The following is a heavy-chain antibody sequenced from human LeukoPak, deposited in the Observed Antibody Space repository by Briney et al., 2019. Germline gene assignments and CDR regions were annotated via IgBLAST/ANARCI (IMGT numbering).Heavy chain of an antibody. CDR3: AVVSVSLIDS. CDR1: GFPLSAYW. D-gene: IGHD2-15*01. V-gene: IGHV3-7*02. J-gene: IGHJ4*02. Sequence: GGSLRLSCVASGFPLSAYWMTWVRQAPGKRLEWVANIKQDRSEIYYADSVRGRFTISRNNTENSLFLQMEYLRAEDTAVYFCAVVSVSLIDSWGQGTLVTVSS. CDR2: IKQDRSEI.